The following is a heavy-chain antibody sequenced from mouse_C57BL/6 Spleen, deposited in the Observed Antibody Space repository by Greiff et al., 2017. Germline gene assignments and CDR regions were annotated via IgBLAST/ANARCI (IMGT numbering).Heavy chain of an antibody. V-gene: IGHV1-80*01. D-gene: IGHD2-4*01. J-gene: IGHJ2*01. Sequence: VKLVESGAELVKPGASVKISCKASGYAFSSYWMNWVKQRPGKGLEGIGQIYPGDGDTNYNGKFKGKATLTADKSSSTAYMQLSSLTSEDSAVYFCARSDYDYRFDYWGQGTTLTVSS. CDR3: ARSDYDYRFDY. CDR1: GYAFSSYW. CDR2: IYPGDGDT.